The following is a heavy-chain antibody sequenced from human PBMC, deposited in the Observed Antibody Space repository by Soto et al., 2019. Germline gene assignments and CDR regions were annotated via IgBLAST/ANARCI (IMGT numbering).Heavy chain of an antibody. CDR2: IGTAGDT. CDR1: GFTFSSYD. J-gene: IGHJ6*02. CDR3: ARALPHNWKYGMDV. Sequence: GGSLRLSCAASGFTFSSYDMHWVRPATGKGLEWVSAIGTAGDTYYPGSVKGRFTISRENAKNSLYLQMNSLRAEDTAVYYCARALPHNWKYGMDVWGQGTTVTVSS. V-gene: IGHV3-13*01. D-gene: IGHD1-20*01.